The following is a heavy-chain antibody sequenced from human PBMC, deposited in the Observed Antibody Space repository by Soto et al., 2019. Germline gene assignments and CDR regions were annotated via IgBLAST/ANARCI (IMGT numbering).Heavy chain of an antibody. CDR3: TRGGVLRYFDWFTGAFDI. Sequence: GGSLRLSCTASGFTFGDYAMSWVRQAPGKGLEWVGFIRSKAYGGTTEYAASVKGRFTISRDDSKSIAYLQMSSLKTEDTAVYYCTRGGVLRYFDWFTGAFDIWGQGTMVTVSS. CDR1: GFTFGDYA. J-gene: IGHJ3*02. V-gene: IGHV3-49*04. D-gene: IGHD3-9*01. CDR2: IRSKAYGGTT.